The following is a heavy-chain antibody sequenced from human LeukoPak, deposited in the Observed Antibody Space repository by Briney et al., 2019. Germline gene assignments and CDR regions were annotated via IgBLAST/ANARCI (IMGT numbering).Heavy chain of an antibody. D-gene: IGHD4-23*01. Sequence: SETLSLTCTVSGYSISIGYYWGWIRQSPGKGLEWIATMYHSGSTYYNPSLKSRVTISVDTSKNQFSLKVSSVTAADTAVYYCARTGGNSDAFDIWGQGTMVTVSS. CDR1: GYSISIGYY. CDR2: MYHSGST. J-gene: IGHJ3*02. CDR3: ARTGGNSDAFDI. V-gene: IGHV4-38-2*02.